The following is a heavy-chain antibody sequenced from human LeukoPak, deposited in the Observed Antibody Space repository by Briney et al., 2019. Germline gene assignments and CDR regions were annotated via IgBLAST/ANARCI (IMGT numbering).Heavy chain of an antibody. J-gene: IGHJ4*02. D-gene: IGHD3-22*01. CDR3: ARDGTHYYDSSGYYTYFDY. CDR2: IYYSGST. Sequence: SETLSLTCTVSGGSISSYYWSWIRQPPGKGLEWIGYIYYSGSTNYNPSLKSRVTIPVDTSKNQFSLKLSSVTAADTAVYYCARDGTHYYDSSGYYTYFDYWGQGTLVTVSS. V-gene: IGHV4-59*01. CDR1: GGSISSYY.